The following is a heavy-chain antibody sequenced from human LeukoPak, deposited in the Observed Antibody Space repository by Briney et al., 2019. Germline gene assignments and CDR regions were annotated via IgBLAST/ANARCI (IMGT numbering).Heavy chain of an antibody. CDR3: QQWAPSGMDV. Sequence: PGRSLRLSCAASGFTFSSYGMHWVRQAPGKGLEWVAVISYDGSNKYYADSVKGRFTISRDNSKNTLYLQMNSLRAEDTAVYYCQQWAPSGMDVWGQGTTVTVSS. J-gene: IGHJ6*02. CDR1: GFTFSSYG. V-gene: IGHV3-30*03. D-gene: IGHD6-19*01. CDR2: ISYDGSNK.